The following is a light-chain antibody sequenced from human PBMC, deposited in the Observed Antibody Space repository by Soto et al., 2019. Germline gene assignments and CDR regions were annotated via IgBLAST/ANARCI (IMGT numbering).Light chain of an antibody. CDR3: QQYNTWLWT. Sequence: EVVMTQSPATLSVSPGARVTLSCRASQSINAHLAWYQQKPGQAPRLLIHGASTRATGIPARFSGSGFVTEFILTISSLQTEDFTVYYCQQYNTWLWTFGQGTKVEIQ. CDR2: GAS. J-gene: IGKJ1*01. CDR1: QSINAH. V-gene: IGKV3-15*01.